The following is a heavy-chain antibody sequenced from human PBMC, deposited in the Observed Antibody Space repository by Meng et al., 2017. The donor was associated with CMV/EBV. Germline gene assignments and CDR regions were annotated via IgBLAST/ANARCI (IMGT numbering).Heavy chain of an antibody. CDR3: ARLDGDGGQDY. CDR2: IYYSGST. V-gene: IGHV4-39*01. CDR1: GGSISSSSYY. J-gene: IGHJ4*02. D-gene: IGHD5-24*01. Sequence: SETLYLTCTVSGGSISSSSYYWGWIRQPPGKGLEWIGSIYYSGSTYYNPSLKSRVTISVDTSKNQFSLKLSSVTAADTAVYYCARLDGDGGQDYWGQGTLVTVSS.